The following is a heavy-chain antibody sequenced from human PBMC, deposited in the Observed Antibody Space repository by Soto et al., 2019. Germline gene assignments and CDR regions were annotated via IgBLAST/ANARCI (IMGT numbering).Heavy chain of an antibody. V-gene: IGHV1-18*04. D-gene: IGHD1-26*01. CDR3: AVDRVGARPGGSDFDY. J-gene: IGHJ4*02. Sequence: QVQLVQSGAEVKKPGASVKVSCKASGYTFTSYGISWVRQAPGQGLEWMGWIGAYNGNTNYAQKLQDRVTMTTDTSTSTAYMELRSLRSDDTAVYYCAVDRVGARPGGSDFDYWGQGTLVTVSS. CDR1: GYTFTSYG. CDR2: IGAYNGNT.